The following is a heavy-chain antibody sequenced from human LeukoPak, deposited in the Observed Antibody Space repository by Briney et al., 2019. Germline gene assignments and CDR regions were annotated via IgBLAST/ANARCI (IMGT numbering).Heavy chain of an antibody. V-gene: IGHV3-43D*04. CDR2: ISWDGGST. Sequence: GGSLRLSCAASGFTFDDYAMHWARQAPGKGLEWVSLISWDGGSTYYADSVKGRFTISRDNSKNSLYLQMNSLRAEDTALYYCAKGPCGSTSCPYYFDYWGQGTLVTVSS. D-gene: IGHD2-2*01. J-gene: IGHJ4*02. CDR3: AKGPCGSTSCPYYFDY. CDR1: GFTFDDYA.